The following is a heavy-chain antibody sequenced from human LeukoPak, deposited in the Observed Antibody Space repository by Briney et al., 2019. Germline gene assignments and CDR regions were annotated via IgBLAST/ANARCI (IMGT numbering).Heavy chain of an antibody. CDR3: TAAARRFSGWYYFQH. V-gene: IGHV3-49*04. CDR2: IRSKAYGGTT. CDR1: GFTFGDYG. J-gene: IGHJ1*01. Sequence: PGRSLRLSCTASGFTFGDYGMSWARQAPGKGLEWVGFIRSKAYGGTTEYAASVKGRFTISRDDSKSIAYLQMNSLKTEDTAVYYCTAAARRFSGWYYFQHWGQGTLVTVSS. D-gene: IGHD6-19*01.